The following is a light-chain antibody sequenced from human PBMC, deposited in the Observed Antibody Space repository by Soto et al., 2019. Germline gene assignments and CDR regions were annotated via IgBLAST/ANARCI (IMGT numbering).Light chain of an antibody. CDR3: SSYTNTITVL. J-gene: IGLJ2*01. CDR1: XXDVGASKY. CDR2: EVS. V-gene: IGLV2-14*01. Sequence: QSVLTQPASVSGXXXXSXXXXXXXXXXDVGASKYVSWYQQHPGKAPRLMIYEVSNRPSGVSNRFSGSKSGNTASLTISGLQAEDEADYYCSSYTNTITVLFGGGTKLTVL.